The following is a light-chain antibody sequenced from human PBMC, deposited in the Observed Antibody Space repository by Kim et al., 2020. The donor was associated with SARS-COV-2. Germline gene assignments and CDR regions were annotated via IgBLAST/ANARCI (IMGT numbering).Light chain of an antibody. CDR2: GKN. CDR1: SLRSYY. V-gene: IGLV3-19*01. Sequence: SSELTQDPAVSVALGQTVRITCQGDSLRSYYASWYQQKLGQAPVLVIYGKNNRPSGIPDRFSGSSLGNTASLTITGAQAEDEADYYCNSRVSSGNHLVFG. J-gene: IGLJ2*01. CDR3: NSRVSSGNHLV.